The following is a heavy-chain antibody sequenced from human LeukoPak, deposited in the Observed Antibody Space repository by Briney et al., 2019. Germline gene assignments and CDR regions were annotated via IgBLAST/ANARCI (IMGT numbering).Heavy chain of an antibody. D-gene: IGHD2-21*01. CDR1: GFTLSTYA. Sequence: GGSLRLSCAASGFTLSTYAMSWVRQTPGKGLEWVAATSSSDAGTYHADSVRGRFTISRDNSKNTLYLQMNSLRAEDAAVYFCAKAPVTSCRGAYCYPFDSWGQGTLVTVSP. CDR2: TSSSDAGT. CDR3: AKAPVTSCRGAYCYPFDS. J-gene: IGHJ4*02. V-gene: IGHV3-23*01.